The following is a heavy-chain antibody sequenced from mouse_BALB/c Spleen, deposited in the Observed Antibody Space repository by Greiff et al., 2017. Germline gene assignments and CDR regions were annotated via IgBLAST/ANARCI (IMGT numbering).Heavy chain of an antibody. J-gene: IGHJ2*01. CDR1: GYTFTSYT. Sequence: VKLVESGAELARPGASVKMSCKASGYTFTSYTMHWVKQRPGQGLEWIGYINPSSGYTNYNQKFKDKATLTADKSSSTAYMQLGSLTSEDSAVYYCARSAGAYYFDYWGQGTTLTVSS. V-gene: IGHV1-4*01. CDR2: INPSSGYT. CDR3: ARSAGAYYFDY. D-gene: IGHD3-1*01.